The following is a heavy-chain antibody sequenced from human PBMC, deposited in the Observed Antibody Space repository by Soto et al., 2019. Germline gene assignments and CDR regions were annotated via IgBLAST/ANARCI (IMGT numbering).Heavy chain of an antibody. CDR1: GGAFSGYY. CDR2: INHSGST. CDR3: ARGIAARREGYYFDY. D-gene: IGHD6-6*01. J-gene: IGHJ4*02. V-gene: IGHV4-34*01. Sequence: PSETLSLTCAVYGGAFSGYYXSWIRKHTEKGLEWIGEINHSGSTNYNPSLKSRVTISVDTSKNQFSLKLSSVTAADTAVYYCARGIAARREGYYFDYWGQGTLVTVSS.